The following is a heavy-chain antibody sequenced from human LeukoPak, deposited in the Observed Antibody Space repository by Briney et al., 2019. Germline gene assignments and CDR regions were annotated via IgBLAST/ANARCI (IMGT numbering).Heavy chain of an antibody. D-gene: IGHD2-2*01. V-gene: IGHV3-33*06. CDR3: VKGQTSTWYYFDF. Sequence: GGSLRLSCVASGFTFNSYAMHWVRQAPGKGLGWVALIWFDGTNKYYADSVKGRFTISRDNPKNTLYLQLNSLRAEDTAVYFCVKGQTSTWYYFDFWGQGTLVTVSS. CDR1: GFTFNSYA. J-gene: IGHJ4*02. CDR2: IWFDGTNK.